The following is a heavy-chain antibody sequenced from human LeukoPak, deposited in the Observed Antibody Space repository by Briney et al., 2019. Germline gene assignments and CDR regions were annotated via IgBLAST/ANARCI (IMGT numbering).Heavy chain of an antibody. J-gene: IGHJ4*02. V-gene: IGHV3-21*01. Sequence: PGGSLRLSCAASGFTFSSYSMNWVRQAPGKGLEWVSSISSSSSYIYYADSVKGRFTISRDNAKNSLYLQVNSLRAEDTAVYYCARVRRAVADIDYWGQGTLVTVSS. CDR3: ARVRRAVADIDY. D-gene: IGHD6-19*01. CDR2: ISSSSSYI. CDR1: GFTFSSYS.